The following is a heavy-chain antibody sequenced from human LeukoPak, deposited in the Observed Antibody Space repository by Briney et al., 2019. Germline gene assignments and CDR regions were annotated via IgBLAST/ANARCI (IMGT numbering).Heavy chain of an antibody. J-gene: IGHJ4*02. V-gene: IGHV3-21*01. Sequence: GGSLRLSCAASGFTFTTYSMNWVRQTPGKGLEWVASISSSGSYIYYADSVKGRFTVSRDNAKNSLFLQMDSLRAEDTAVYYCARVARFYGSGGPNPPDYWGQGALVTVSS. D-gene: IGHD3-10*01. CDR3: ARVARFYGSGGPNPPDY. CDR1: GFTFTTYS. CDR2: ISSSGSYI.